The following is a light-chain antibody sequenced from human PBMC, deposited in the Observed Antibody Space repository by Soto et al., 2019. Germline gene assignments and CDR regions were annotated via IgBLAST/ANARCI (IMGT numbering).Light chain of an antibody. V-gene: IGKV1-39*01. CDR2: DVF. CDR3: QQSYKTPLT. J-gene: IGKJ4*01. Sequence: DIQMTQSPSSLSASVGDRVTITCRASQNITNYLNWYQHKPGQAPRVLIYDVFTMQNGLPSTISCSGSGTYFTLTISSLQPEDFATYYCQQSYKTPLTFGGETKVDIK. CDR1: QNITNY.